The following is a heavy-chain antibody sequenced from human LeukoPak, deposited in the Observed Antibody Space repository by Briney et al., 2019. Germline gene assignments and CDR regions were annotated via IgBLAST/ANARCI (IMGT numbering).Heavy chain of an antibody. Sequence: GGSLRLSRAASGFTFSSYAMHWVRQAPGKGLEWVAVISYDGSNKYYADSVKGRFTISRDNSKNTLYLQMNSLRAEDTAVYYCARASGYCSSTSCSYYYYGMDVWGQGTTVTVSS. CDR2: ISYDGSNK. CDR1: GFTFSSYA. J-gene: IGHJ6*02. D-gene: IGHD2-2*01. CDR3: ARASGYCSSTSCSYYYYGMDV. V-gene: IGHV3-30-3*01.